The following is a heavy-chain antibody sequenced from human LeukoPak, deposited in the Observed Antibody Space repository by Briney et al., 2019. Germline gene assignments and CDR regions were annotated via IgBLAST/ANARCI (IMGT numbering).Heavy chain of an antibody. J-gene: IGHJ4*02. CDR3: ARARASPCTNGVCYTRYYFDY. CDR2: IYYSGST. Sequence: TSETLSLTCTVSGGSISSGDYYWSWIRQPPGKGLEWIGYIYYSGSTYYNPSLKSRVTISVDTSKNQFSLKLSSVTAADTAVYYCARARASPCTNGVCYTRYYFDYWGQGTLVTVSS. CDR1: GGSISSGDYY. V-gene: IGHV4-30-4*01. D-gene: IGHD2-8*01.